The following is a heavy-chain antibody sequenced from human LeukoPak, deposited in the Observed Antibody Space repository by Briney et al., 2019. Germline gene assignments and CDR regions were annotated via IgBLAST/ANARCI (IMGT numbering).Heavy chain of an antibody. CDR2: ISYDGSNK. CDR3: ARGRAPPYCSSTSCYVDY. D-gene: IGHD2-2*01. Sequence: GGSLRLSCAASGFTFSSYPMHWVRQAPGKGLEWVAVISYDGSNKYYADSVKGRFTISRDNSQNTLYLQMNSLRTEDTAAYYCARGRAPPYCSSTSCYVDYWGQGTLVTVSS. CDR1: GFTFSSYP. J-gene: IGHJ4*02. V-gene: IGHV3-30*01.